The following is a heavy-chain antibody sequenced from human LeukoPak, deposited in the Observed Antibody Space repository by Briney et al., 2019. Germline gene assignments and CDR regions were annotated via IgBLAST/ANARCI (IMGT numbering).Heavy chain of an antibody. J-gene: IGHJ4*02. V-gene: IGHV1-18*01. CDR2: ISAYNGNT. D-gene: IGHD3-22*01. CDR1: GYTFTSYG. CDR3: ARSFTYYYDSSGYYNY. Sequence: GASVKVSCTASGYTFTSYGISWVRQAPGQGLEWMGWISAYNGNTNYAQKLQGRVTMTTDTSTSTAYMELRSLRSDDTAVYYCARSFTYYYDSSGYYNYWGQGTLVTVSS.